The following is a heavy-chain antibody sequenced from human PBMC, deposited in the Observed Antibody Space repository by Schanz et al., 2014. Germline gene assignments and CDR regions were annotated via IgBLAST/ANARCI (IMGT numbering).Heavy chain of an antibody. D-gene: IGHD3-3*02. CDR2: ISPYTGNT. CDR1: GYTFSDYG. Sequence: QVQLVQSGDEVKKPGASVKVSCKTSGYTFSDYGITWVRQAPGQGLEWVGWISPYTGNTHYFDKMEGRVTMTWDRSISTDNMELSRLRSDDTAVYYCARENKDYDSILNKFFHYGLDLWGQGTTVTVSS. V-gene: IGHV1-18*01. J-gene: IGHJ6*02. CDR3: ARENKDYDSILNKFFHYGLDL.